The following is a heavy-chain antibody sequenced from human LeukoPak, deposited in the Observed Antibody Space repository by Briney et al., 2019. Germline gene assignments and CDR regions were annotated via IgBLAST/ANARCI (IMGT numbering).Heavy chain of an antibody. D-gene: IGHD3-16*01. CDR2: ISGGGVIT. CDR3: ARNQQLGGHSYYYYGMDV. J-gene: IGHJ6*02. CDR1: GFTSIAYA. V-gene: IGHV3-23*01. Sequence: GGSLRLSCVGSGFTSIAYALTWARQAPGKGLEWVSGISGGGVITYYADSVKGRFTISRDNSKNTLYLQMNSLRADDTAIYYCARNQQLGGHSYYYYGMDVWGQGTTVTVSS.